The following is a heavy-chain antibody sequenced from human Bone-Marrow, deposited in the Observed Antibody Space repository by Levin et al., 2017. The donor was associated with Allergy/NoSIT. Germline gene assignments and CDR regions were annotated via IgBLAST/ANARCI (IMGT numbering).Heavy chain of an antibody. J-gene: IGHJ4*02. Sequence: GESLKISCEAAGYTFTDHYMHWVRQAPGQGLEWMGWVNCNSGDTHYAQKFQDRVTMTRDTSITTAYIEVSSLRFDDTTLYFCARNDYGDYVQNFDYWGQGTLVTVSS. CDR3: ARNDYGDYVQNFDY. CDR2: VNCNSGDT. CDR1: GYTFTDHY. V-gene: IGHV1-2*02. D-gene: IGHD4-17*01.